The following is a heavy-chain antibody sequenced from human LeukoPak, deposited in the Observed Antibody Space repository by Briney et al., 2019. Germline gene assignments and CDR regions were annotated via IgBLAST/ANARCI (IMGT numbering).Heavy chain of an antibody. CDR2: IYYSGST. D-gene: IGHD3-3*01. Sequence: SETLSLTCTVSGGSISSSSYYWGWIRQPPGKGLEWIGSIYYSGSTYYNPSLKSRVTISIDTSKNQFSLKLTSVTAADTAVYYCARAAGSITIFGVVIVDFDYWGQGALVTVSS. J-gene: IGHJ4*02. CDR1: GGSISSSSYY. V-gene: IGHV4-39*07. CDR3: ARAAGSITIFGVVIVDFDY.